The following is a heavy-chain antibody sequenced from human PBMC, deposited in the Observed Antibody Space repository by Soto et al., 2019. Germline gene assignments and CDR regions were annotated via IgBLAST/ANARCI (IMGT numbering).Heavy chain of an antibody. CDR2: IWYDGSNK. V-gene: IGHV3-33*01. J-gene: IGHJ6*02. D-gene: IGHD6-13*01. CDR3: ARDGIAAAGSNGMDV. Sequence: QVQLVESGGGVVQPGRSLRLSCAASGFTFSSYGMHWVRQAPGKGLEWVAVIWYDGSNKYYADSVKGRFTISRDNSKNTLYLQMNSLRGEDTAVYYCARDGIAAAGSNGMDVWGQGTTVTVSS. CDR1: GFTFSSYG.